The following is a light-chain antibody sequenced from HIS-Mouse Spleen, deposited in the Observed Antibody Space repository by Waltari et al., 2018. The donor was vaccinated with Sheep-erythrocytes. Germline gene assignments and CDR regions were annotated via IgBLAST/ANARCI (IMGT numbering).Light chain of an antibody. J-gene: IGLJ2*01. V-gene: IGLV3-9*01. CDR3: QVWDSSTEGVV. Sequence: SYELTQPLSVSVALGQTARITCGGNNIGRKNVHWYQQKPGQAPVLVIYRDSNRPSGIPERFSGSNSANTATLTISRAQAGDEADYYCQVWDSSTEGVVFGGGTKLTVL. CDR1: NIGRKN. CDR2: RDS.